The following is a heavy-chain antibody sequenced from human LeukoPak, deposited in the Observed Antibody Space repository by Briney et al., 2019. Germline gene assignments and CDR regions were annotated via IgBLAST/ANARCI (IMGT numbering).Heavy chain of an antibody. D-gene: IGHD3-10*01. J-gene: IGHJ4*02. V-gene: IGHV1-18*01. CDR2: ISGYNGNT. CDR3: ARASVGSGGYWSAAFHPNEY. Sequence: ASVKVSCKASGYTFSTYVISWVRQAPGQGLEWMGWISGYNGNTKYAQNVQGRVTMTTDTSTSTAYMELSSLRSDDTAVYYCARASVGSGGYWSAAFHPNEYWGRGTLVTVSS. CDR1: GYTFSTYV.